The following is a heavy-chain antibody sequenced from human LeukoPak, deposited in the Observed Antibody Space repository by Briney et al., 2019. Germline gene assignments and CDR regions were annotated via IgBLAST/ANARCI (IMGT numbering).Heavy chain of an antibody. D-gene: IGHD3-22*01. Sequence: SETLSLTCTVSGGSISSYYWSWIRQPPGKGLEWIGYIYYSGSTNYNPSLKSRVTISVDTSKNQFSLKLSSVTAADTAVYYCARVGYYDSSGYYTHHWFDPWGQGTLVTVSS. CDR1: GGSISSYY. CDR2: IYYSGST. J-gene: IGHJ5*02. CDR3: ARVGYYDSSGYYTHHWFDP. V-gene: IGHV4-59*01.